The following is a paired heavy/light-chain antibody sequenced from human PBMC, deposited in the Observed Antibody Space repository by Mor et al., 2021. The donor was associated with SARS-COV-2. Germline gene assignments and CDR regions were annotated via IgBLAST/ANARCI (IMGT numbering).Heavy chain of an antibody. J-gene: IGHJ3*02. V-gene: IGHV4-59*01. Sequence: QVQLQESGPGLVKPSETLSLTCTVSGGSISPYYWSWIRQPPGKGLEWIGYIYYSGNTNYNPSLKSRVTISVDTSKNQFSLKLSSVTAADTAVYYCARTLGRLVLDAFDIWGQGTMVTVSS. CDR2: IYYSGNT. CDR3: ARTLGRLVLDAFDI. D-gene: IGHD6-6*01. CDR1: GGSISPYY.
Light chain of an antibody. CDR1: NIGSRN. J-gene: IGLJ3*02. CDR3: QVWDSSTASGV. V-gene: IGLV3-9*01. CDR2: RDT. Sequence: SYELTQPLSVSVALGQTARITCGGNNIGSRNVHWYQQKPGQAPVLVIYRDTNRPSGIPERFSGSNSGNTATLTISRAQAGDEADYYCQVWDSSTASGVFGGGTKLTVL.